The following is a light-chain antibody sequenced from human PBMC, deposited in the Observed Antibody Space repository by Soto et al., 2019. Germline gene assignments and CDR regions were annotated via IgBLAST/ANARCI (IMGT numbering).Light chain of an antibody. J-gene: IGKJ3*01. Sequence: DIPMTQSPSSLSASVGDRVTITCQASQDISKYLNWYQQKPVKAPKLLNYDASNLETGVPSRFSGSGCGTDFTLTIHSLQPEDIAKYYCQQYKSLLSFGPGTKVDIK. CDR2: DAS. CDR3: QQYKSLLS. V-gene: IGKV1-33*01. CDR1: QDISKY.